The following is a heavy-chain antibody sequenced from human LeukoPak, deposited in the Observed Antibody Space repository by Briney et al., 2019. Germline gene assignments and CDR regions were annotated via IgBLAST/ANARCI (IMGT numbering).Heavy chain of an antibody. J-gene: IGHJ3*02. Sequence: PGGSLRLSCAASGFTFSSYSMNWVRQAPGKGLEWVSSISGSSSYIYYADSVKGRFTISRDNSKNTLYLQMNSLRAEDTAVYYCAKALGRQQLPGDAFDIWGQGTMVTVSS. CDR3: AKALGRQQLPGDAFDI. D-gene: IGHD6-13*01. V-gene: IGHV3-21*01. CDR1: GFTFSSYS. CDR2: ISGSSSYI.